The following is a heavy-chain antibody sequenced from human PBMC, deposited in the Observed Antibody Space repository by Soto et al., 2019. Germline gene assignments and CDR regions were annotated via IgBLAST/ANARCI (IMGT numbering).Heavy chain of an antibody. J-gene: IGHJ3*02. CDR2: INPNSGGT. Sequence: ASVKVSCKASGYRFTGYYMHWVRQAPGQGLEWMGWINPNSGGTNYAQKFQGRVTITADESTSTAYMELSSLRSEDTAVYYCARDRSELELTMPLNAFDIWGQGTMVTVSS. CDR1: GYRFTGYY. V-gene: IGHV1-2*02. CDR3: ARDRSELELTMPLNAFDI. D-gene: IGHD1-7*01.